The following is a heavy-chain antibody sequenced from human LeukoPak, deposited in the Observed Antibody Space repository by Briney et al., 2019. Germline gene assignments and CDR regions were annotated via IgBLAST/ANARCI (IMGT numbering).Heavy chain of an antibody. J-gene: IGHJ4*02. D-gene: IGHD3-10*01. CDR1: GFTSSSYS. CDR2: ISSSSSYI. V-gene: IGHV3-21*04. Sequence: PGGSLRLSCAASGFTSSSYSMNWVRQAPGKGLEWVSSISSSSSYIYYADSVKGRFTISRDNSKNTLYLEVISLTAEDTAVYYCAKDDAWIRFGEWSQGTLVTVSS. CDR3: AKDDAWIRFGE.